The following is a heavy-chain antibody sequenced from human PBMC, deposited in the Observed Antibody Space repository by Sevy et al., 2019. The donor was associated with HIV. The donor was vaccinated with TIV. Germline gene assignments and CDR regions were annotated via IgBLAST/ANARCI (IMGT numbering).Heavy chain of an antibody. CDR1: GGSFSGYY. J-gene: IGHJ6*02. D-gene: IGHD1-26*01. Sequence: SETLSLTCAVYGGSFSGYYWSWIRQPPGKGLEWIGEINHSGSTNYNPSLKSRVTISVDTSKNQFSLKLSSVTAADTAVYYCARGQWELLWSYYYCYGMDVWGQGTTVTVSS. CDR3: ARGQWELLWSYYYCYGMDV. V-gene: IGHV4-34*01. CDR2: INHSGST.